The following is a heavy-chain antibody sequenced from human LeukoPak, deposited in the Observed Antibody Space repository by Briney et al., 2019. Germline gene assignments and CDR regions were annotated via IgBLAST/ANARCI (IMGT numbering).Heavy chain of an antibody. Sequence: SETLSLTCAVSGYSISSGYYWGWIRQPPGKGLEWIGSIYHSGSTYYNPSLKSRVTISVDTSKNQFSLKLSSVTAADTAVYYCARRLYYFDYWGQGTLVTVSS. J-gene: IGHJ4*02. V-gene: IGHV4-38-2*01. CDR1: GYSISSGYY. CDR2: IYHSGST. CDR3: ARRLYYFDY.